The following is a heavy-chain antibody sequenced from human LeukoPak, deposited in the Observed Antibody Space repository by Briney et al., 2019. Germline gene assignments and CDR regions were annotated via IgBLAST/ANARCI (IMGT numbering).Heavy chain of an antibody. V-gene: IGHV1-8*03. CDR1: GYTFTSYD. Sequence: GASVKVSCKASGYTFTSYDINWVRQATGQGLEWMGWMNPNSGNTSYAQKFQGRVTITRNTSISTAYMELSSLRSEDTAVYYCRAGIAAAGTYYYYGMDVWGQGTTVTVSS. CDR3: RAGIAAAGTYYYYGMDV. D-gene: IGHD6-13*01. CDR2: MNPNSGNT. J-gene: IGHJ6*02.